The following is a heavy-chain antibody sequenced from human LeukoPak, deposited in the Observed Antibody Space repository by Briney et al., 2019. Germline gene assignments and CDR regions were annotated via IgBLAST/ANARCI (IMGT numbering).Heavy chain of an antibody. J-gene: IGHJ3*02. D-gene: IGHD3-9*01. Sequence: SETLSLTCAVYGGSFSGYCWSWIRQPPGKGLEWIGETNHSGSTNYNPSLKSRVTISVDTSKNQFSLKLSSVTAADTAVYYCARGSVLRYFDWLLHDDAFDIWGQGTTVTVSS. CDR3: ARGSVLRYFDWLLHDDAFDI. V-gene: IGHV4-34*01. CDR1: GGSFSGYC. CDR2: TNHSGST.